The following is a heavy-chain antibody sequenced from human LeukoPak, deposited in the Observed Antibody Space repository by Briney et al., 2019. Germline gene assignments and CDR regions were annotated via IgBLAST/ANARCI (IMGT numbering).Heavy chain of an antibody. CDR3: ARGYSNYDVPSTYNWFDP. V-gene: IGHV3-21*01. D-gene: IGHD4-11*01. J-gene: IGHJ5*02. CDR1: GFTFSSYS. CDR2: ISSSSSYI. Sequence: GGSLRLSCAASGFTFSSYSMNWVRQAPGKGLEWVSSISSSSSYIYYADSVKGRFTISRDNAKNSLYLQMNSLRAEDTAVYYCARGYSNYDVPSTYNWFDPWGQGTLVTVSS.